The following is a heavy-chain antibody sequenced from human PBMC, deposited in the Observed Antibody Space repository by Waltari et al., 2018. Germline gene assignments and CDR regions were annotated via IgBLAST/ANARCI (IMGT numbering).Heavy chain of an antibody. Sequence: QLQRQESGPGLVKPSETLSLTCTVSGGSISSGSYYWGWIRQPPGKGLESIGYISYSGTTYYNLSLKSRVTMSVDTSRDQYSLSLRSVAAADTAVYYCARYYGNGEGWLDPWGQGTLVTVSS. CDR3: ARYYGNGEGWLDP. V-gene: IGHV4-39*07. D-gene: IGHD3-3*01. CDR2: ISYSGTT. CDR1: GGSISSGSYY. J-gene: IGHJ5*02.